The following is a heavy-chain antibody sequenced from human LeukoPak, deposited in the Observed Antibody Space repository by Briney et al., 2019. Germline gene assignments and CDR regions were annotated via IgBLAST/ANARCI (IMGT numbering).Heavy chain of an antibody. CDR2: IKHDGSVK. J-gene: IGHJ4*02. V-gene: IGHV3-7*04. CDR3: AGGVSY. CDR1: GFSFSTFW. Sequence: PGGALRLSCTASGFSFSTFWMNWVRPAPGKGLEWVANIKHDGSVKYYVDSVKGRYTISRDNAMQSRYLQMNSLRAEDTSVYYCAGGVSYWGRGTLVTVSS.